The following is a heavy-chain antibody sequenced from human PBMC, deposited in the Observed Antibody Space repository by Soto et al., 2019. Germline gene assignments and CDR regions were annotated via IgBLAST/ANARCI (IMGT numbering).Heavy chain of an antibody. D-gene: IGHD6-13*01. CDR3: ARGNITAPGIDY. J-gene: IGHJ4*02. Sequence: EMQLVESGGGLVQPGGSLRLSCAASGFTFSSYWMNWVRQAPGKGLEWVADINQDGSEKYYVDSVKGRFTISRDNAKNSLYLQMNSLRTENTAVYYCARGNITAPGIDYWGQGTLGTVSS. V-gene: IGHV3-7*05. CDR2: INQDGSEK. CDR1: GFTFSSYW.